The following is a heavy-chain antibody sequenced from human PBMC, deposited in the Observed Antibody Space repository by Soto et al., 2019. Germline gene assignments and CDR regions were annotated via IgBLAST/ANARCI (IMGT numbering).Heavy chain of an antibody. V-gene: IGHV3-48*02. D-gene: IGHD6-6*01. CDR3: ARPEYSSSSYGMDV. CDR2: IGGASSNI. CDR1: GFTFSEYA. Sequence: GGSLRLSCAASGFTFSEYAMTWVRQAPGKGLEWVSVIGGASSNIYYADSVEGRFTISRDNSKNTLYLQMNSLRDEDTAVYYCARPEYSSSSYGMDVWGQGTTVTVSS. J-gene: IGHJ6*02.